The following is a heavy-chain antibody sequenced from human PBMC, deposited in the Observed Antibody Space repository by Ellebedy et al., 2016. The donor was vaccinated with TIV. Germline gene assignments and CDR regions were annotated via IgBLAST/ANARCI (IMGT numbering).Heavy chain of an antibody. J-gene: IGHJ4*02. V-gene: IGHV3-30-3*01. CDR3: ARERRTSFDY. CDR1: GFSFSSYA. CDR2: ISYDGSNT. Sequence: GGSLRLXXAASGFSFSSYAMHWVRQAPGRGLEWVALISYDGSNTYYADAVKGRFTISRDNSKNTVDLQMNSLRPGDTAVYFCARERRTSFDYWGQGILVTVSS.